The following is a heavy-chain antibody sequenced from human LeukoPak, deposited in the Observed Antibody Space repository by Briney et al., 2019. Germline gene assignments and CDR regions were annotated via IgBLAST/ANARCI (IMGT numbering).Heavy chain of an antibody. J-gene: IGHJ3*02. V-gene: IGHV4-38-2*02. D-gene: IGHD6-19*01. CDR2: LYSTGPT. CDR3: AGQWAVANTRRFDI. CDR1: GNFISSGFY. Sequence: SETLSLTCTVSGNFISSGFYWVSLRHTPGKGLQWIGILYSTGPTYYNPSLAGRVTVSTDSSKNQLSLKLRSVTAADTAVYYCAGQWAVANTRRFDIWGQGSRVTVSS.